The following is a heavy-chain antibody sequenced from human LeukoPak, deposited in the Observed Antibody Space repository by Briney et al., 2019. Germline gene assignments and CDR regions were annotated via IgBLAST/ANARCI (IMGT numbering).Heavy chain of an antibody. J-gene: IGHJ5*02. V-gene: IGHV1-46*01. D-gene: IGHD2-15*01. CDR2: INPSGGST. CDR3: ARPVRYCSGGSCSHNWFDP. Sequence: ASVKVSCKASGYTFTSYYMHRVRQAPGQGLEWMGIINPSGGSTSYAQKFQGRVTMTRDTSTSTVYMELSSLRSEDTAVYYCARPVRYCSGGSCSHNWFDPWGQGTLVTVSS. CDR1: GYTFTSYY.